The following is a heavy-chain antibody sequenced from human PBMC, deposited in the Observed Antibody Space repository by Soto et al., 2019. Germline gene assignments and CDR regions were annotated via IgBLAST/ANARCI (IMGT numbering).Heavy chain of an antibody. J-gene: IGHJ4*02. CDR2: FNAIFRRT. D-gene: IGHD3-22*01. CDR1: GGTFNTYG. Sequence: QVLLVQSGAEVKKPGSSVKVSCKASGGTFNTYGIGWVRQAPGQGLEWMGGFNAIFRRTKYAQKFQGRVTITADEFTNTAYMELNSLRSEDTAVYYCARVAYTYYYDSSGRNRFFDFWGQGTLVTVSS. V-gene: IGHV1-69*01. CDR3: ARVAYTYYYDSSGRNRFFDF.